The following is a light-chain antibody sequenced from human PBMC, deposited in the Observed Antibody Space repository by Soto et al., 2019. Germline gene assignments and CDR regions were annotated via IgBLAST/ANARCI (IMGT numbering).Light chain of an antibody. Sequence: DIQMTQSPSSLSASVGDRVTITCRASQGITNYVAWYQQKPGKVPKVLIYAASTLQSGVPSRFSGSGSGTDFTLTISSLQPEDVATYYCQKYNSALITFGQGTRLEIK. J-gene: IGKJ5*01. CDR1: QGITNY. V-gene: IGKV1-27*01. CDR2: AAS. CDR3: QKYNSALIT.